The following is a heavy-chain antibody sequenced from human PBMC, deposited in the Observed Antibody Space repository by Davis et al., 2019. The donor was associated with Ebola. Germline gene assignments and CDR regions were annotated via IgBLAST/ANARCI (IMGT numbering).Heavy chain of an antibody. J-gene: IGHJ4*02. CDR3: ARSFHSGGIRTGFWDY. CDR2: ISYDGNYI. V-gene: IGHV3-30-3*01. CDR1: GFTVSSKY. D-gene: IGHD2-15*01. Sequence: PGGSLRLSCAASGFTVSSKYMSWVRQAPGKGLEWVAAISYDGNYIYYADSVRGRFTISREDSENTLYLQMNSLRAEDTALYYCARSFHSGGIRTGFWDYWGQGTLVTVSS.